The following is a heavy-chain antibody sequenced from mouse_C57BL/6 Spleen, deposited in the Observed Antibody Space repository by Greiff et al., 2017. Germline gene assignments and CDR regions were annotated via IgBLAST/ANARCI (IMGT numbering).Heavy chain of an antibody. D-gene: IGHD3-2*02. CDR1: GFSLTSYG. V-gene: IGHV2-6*01. CDR3: ASEDSSGYPFAY. Sequence: VMLVESGPGLVAPSQSLSITCPVSGFSLTSYGVDWVRQSPGKGPEWLGVIWGVGSTNYNSALKSRLSISKDNSKSQVFLKMNSLQTDDTAMYYCASEDSSGYPFAYWGQGTLVTVSA. J-gene: IGHJ3*01. CDR2: IWGVGST.